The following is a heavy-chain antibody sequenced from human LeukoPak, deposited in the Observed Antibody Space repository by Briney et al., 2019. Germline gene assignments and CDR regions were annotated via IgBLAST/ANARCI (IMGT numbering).Heavy chain of an antibody. V-gene: IGHV1-69*06. J-gene: IGHJ5*02. Sequence: SVKVSCKASGYTFTSYGISWVRQAPGQGLEWMGGIIPIFGTANYAQKFQGRVTITADKSTSTAYMELSSLRSEDTAVYYCARGSAPPTYYYGSGSYLAWFDPWGQGTLVTVSS. CDR2: IIPIFGTA. D-gene: IGHD3-10*01. CDR1: GYTFTSYG. CDR3: ARGSAPPTYYYGSGSYLAWFDP.